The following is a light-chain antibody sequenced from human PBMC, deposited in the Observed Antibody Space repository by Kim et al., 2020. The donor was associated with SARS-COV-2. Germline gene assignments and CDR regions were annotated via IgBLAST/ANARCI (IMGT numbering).Light chain of an antibody. CDR3: QQYYNWPPVAT. Sequence: EIVMTQSPATLSVSPGERATLSCRASQSVSSNLAWYQQKPGQAPRLLIYGASTRATDIPARFSGSGSGTEFTPTISSLQSEDFAVYYCQQYYNWPPVATFGQGTKVDIK. CDR1: QSVSSN. J-gene: IGKJ1*01. V-gene: IGKV3-15*01. CDR2: GAS.